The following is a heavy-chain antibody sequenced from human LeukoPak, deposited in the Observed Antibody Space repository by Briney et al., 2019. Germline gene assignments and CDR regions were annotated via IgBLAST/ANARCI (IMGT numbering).Heavy chain of an antibody. CDR3: ARGTPNYYYYYGMDV. V-gene: IGHV4-59*01. J-gene: IGHJ6*02. Sequence: SETLSLTCTVSGGSISSYYWSWIRQPPGKGLEWIGYIYYSGSTNYNPSLKSRVTISVVTSKNQFSLKLSSVTAADTAVYYCARGTPNYYYYYGMDVWGQGTTVTVSS. CDR2: IYYSGST. CDR1: GGSISSYY.